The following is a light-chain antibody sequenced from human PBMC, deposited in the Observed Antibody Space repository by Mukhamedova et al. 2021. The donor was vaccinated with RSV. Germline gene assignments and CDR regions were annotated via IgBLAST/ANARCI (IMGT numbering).Light chain of an antibody. CDR2: GAS. J-gene: IGKJ2*03. Sequence: ASQSVSSSYLAWYQQKPGQAPRLLIYGASSRATGIPDRFSGSGSGTDFTLTISKLEPEDFAVYYCQQYGSSPYSFGQGTKLEIK. V-gene: IGKV3-20*01. CDR1: QSVSSSY. CDR3: QQYGSSPYS.